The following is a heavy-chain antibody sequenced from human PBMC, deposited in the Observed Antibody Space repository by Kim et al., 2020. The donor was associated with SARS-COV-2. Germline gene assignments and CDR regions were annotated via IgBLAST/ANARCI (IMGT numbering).Heavy chain of an antibody. V-gene: IGHV3-23*01. CDR2: ISGSGGST. D-gene: IGHD2-2*01. J-gene: IGHJ6*02. Sequence: GGSLRLPCAASGFTFSSYAMSWVRQAPGKGLEWVSAISGSGGSTYYADSVKGRFTISRDNSKNTLYLQMNSLRAEDTAVCYCANGVVPAALVRRYYYYYGMDVWGQGTTVTVSS. CDR1: GFTFSSYA. CDR3: ANGVVPAALVRRYYYYYGMDV.